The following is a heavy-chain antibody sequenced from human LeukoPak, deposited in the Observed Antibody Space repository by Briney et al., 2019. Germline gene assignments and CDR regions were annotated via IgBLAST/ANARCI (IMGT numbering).Heavy chain of an antibody. CDR2: VYSNNST. Sequence: GGSLRLSCAASGFTVSRNYMTWVRQAPGKGLEWVSVVYSNNSTYYADSVKGRFTISRDSSNSTLYLQMNSLRVEDTAIYYCARGINMMMVAPGYWGQGTLVTVSS. CDR1: GFTVSRNY. D-gene: IGHD3-22*01. V-gene: IGHV3-53*01. J-gene: IGHJ4*02. CDR3: ARGINMMMVAPGY.